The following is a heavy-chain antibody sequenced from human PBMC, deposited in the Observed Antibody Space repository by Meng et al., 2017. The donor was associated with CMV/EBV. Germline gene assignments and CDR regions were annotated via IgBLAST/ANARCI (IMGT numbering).Heavy chain of an antibody. V-gene: IGHV3-13*01. CDR1: GFTFSSYG. J-gene: IGHJ4*02. Sequence: GGSLRLSCAASGFTFSSYGMHWVRQATGKGLEWVSAIGTAGDTYYPGSVKGRFTISRENAKNSLYLQMNSLRAGDTAVYYCARDRHDFWSGYSDYWGQGTLVTVSS. CDR2: IGTAGDT. CDR3: ARDRHDFWSGYSDY. D-gene: IGHD3-3*01.